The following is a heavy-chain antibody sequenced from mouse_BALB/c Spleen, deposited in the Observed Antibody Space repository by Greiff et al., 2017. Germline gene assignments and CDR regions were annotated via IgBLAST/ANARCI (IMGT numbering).Heavy chain of an antibody. J-gene: IGHJ4*01. V-gene: IGHV1-87*01. Sequence: QVQLQQSGAELARPGASVKLSCKASGYTFTSYWMQWVKQRPGQGLEWIGAIYPGDGDTRYTQKFKGKATLTADKSSSTAYMQLSSLASEDSAVYYCARGTPYYRYDGSYAMDYWGQGTSVTVSS. D-gene: IGHD2-14*01. CDR1: GYTFTSYW. CDR3: ARGTPYYRYDGSYAMDY. CDR2: IYPGDGDT.